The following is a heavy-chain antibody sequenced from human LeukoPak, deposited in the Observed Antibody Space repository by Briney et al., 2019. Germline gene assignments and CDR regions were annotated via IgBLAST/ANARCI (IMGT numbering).Heavy chain of an antibody. Sequence: ASVKVSCKASGYTFTGYYMHWVRQAPGQGLEWMGWINPNSGGTNYAQKFQGRVTMTRDTSISTAYMELSRLRSDDTAVYYCARDVGDCYGSGTYYGMDVWGQGTTVTVSS. CDR1: GYTFTGYY. D-gene: IGHD3-10*01. CDR2: INPNSGGT. CDR3: ARDVGDCYGSGTYYGMDV. J-gene: IGHJ6*02. V-gene: IGHV1-2*02.